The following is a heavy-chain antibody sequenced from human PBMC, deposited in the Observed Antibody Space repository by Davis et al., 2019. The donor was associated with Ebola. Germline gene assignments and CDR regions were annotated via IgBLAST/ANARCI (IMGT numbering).Heavy chain of an antibody. D-gene: IGHD2-2*01. CDR1: GHTFTNYY. CDR2: IKLSDYSV. J-gene: IGHJ3*02. V-gene: IGHV1-46*01. Sequence: ASVKVSCKASGHTFTNYYIHWVRQAPGQGLEWMGIIKLSDYSVSYAQKFQGRVTMTRDTSTSTVYMELRSLRSEDTAVYYCARAPVVLGSFDIWGQGTMVTVSS. CDR3: ARAPVVLGSFDI.